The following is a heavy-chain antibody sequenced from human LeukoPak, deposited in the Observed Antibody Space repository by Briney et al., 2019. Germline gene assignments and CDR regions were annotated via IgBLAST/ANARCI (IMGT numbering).Heavy chain of an antibody. CDR2: MYNSGNT. V-gene: IGHV4-59*08. CDR3: ARHVVAARDAFDI. Sequence: SETLSLTCTVSGGSISSYCWSWVRQPPGKGLEWIGYMYNSGNTNYNPSLKSRVTISADTSKNEFSLKLTSVTAADTAVYYCARHVVAARDAFDIWGQGTMVTVSS. CDR1: GGSISSYC. D-gene: IGHD6-25*01. J-gene: IGHJ3*02.